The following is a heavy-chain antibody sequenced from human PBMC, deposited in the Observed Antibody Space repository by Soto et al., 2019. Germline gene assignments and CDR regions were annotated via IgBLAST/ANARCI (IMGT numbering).Heavy chain of an antibody. CDR2: INPNSGGT. J-gene: IGHJ5*02. Sequence: GASVKVSCKASGYTFTGYYMHWVRQAPGQGLEWMGWINPNSGGTNYAQKFQGWVTMTRDTSISTAYMELSRLRSDDTAVYYCARESYCSGGSCYSGCFDPWGQGTLVTVSS. V-gene: IGHV1-2*04. CDR1: GYTFTGYY. CDR3: ARESYCSGGSCYSGCFDP. D-gene: IGHD2-15*01.